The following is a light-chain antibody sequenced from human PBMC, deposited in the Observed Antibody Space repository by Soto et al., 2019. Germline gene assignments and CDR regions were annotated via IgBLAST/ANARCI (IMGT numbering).Light chain of an antibody. CDR1: SSDVGGYNY. V-gene: IGLV2-14*03. CDR2: DVT. CDR3: SSYTQSSTLYV. Sequence: QSALTQPASVSASPGQSITISCTGSSSDVGGYNYVSWYQLQPGKAPKLMIYDVTYRPSGVSNRFSASKSGNTASLTISGLQAEDEADYYCSSYTQSSTLYVFGTGTKVTVL. J-gene: IGLJ1*01.